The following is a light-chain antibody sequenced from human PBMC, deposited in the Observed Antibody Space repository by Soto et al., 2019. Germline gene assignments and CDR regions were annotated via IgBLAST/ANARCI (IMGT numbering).Light chain of an antibody. CDR2: DAS. CDR3: QQRSNWPLT. CDR1: QSVSST. Sequence: ELVLTQSPGTLSLSPGEGATLSCRASQSVSSTLAWYQQRPGQAPRLLIHDASKRATGIPARFSGSGSGTDFTLTISSLEPEDFAVYYCQQRSNWPLTFGGGTKVDI. V-gene: IGKV3-11*01. J-gene: IGKJ4*01.